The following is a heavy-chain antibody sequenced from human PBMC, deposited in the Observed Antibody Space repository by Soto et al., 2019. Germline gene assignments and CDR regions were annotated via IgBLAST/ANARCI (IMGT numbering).Heavy chain of an antibody. Sequence: QEQLVQSGAEVKKPGSSVRVSCKTSRATFTSFAVSWLRQAPGQGLEWMGGIIPIFGTANYAQKFQDRIMITADESTGTAYLELRSLRSEDTALYYCASLNNWSSGDGRIDVWGRGTAVSVSS. CDR2: IIPIFGTA. CDR1: RATFTSFA. CDR3: ASLNNWSSGDGRIDV. J-gene: IGHJ6*02. V-gene: IGHV1-69*01. D-gene: IGHD1-20*01.